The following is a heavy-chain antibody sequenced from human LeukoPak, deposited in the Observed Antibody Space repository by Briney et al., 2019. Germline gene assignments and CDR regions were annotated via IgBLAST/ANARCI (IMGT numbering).Heavy chain of an antibody. Sequence: PWETLSLTCTVTGGSTSIYYWSWIRQTPGKGLECIEYTSYSGSTDYSPSLKSQVTISLDTLKNQFSLRLTSETAADTAVYYCARTARVFDYWGPGILDSVSS. V-gene: IGHV4-59*01. CDR2: TSYSGST. J-gene: IGHJ4*02. D-gene: IGHD2-21*02. CDR3: ARTARVFDY. CDR1: GGSTSIYY.